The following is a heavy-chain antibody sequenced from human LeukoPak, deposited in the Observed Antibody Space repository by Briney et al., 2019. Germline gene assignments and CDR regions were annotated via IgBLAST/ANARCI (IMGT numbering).Heavy chain of an antibody. J-gene: IGHJ4*02. CDR1: GGTFSSYA. CDR3: ARDGYSYGVTGPFDY. Sequence: ASVKVSCKASGGTFSSYAISWVRQAPGQGLEWMGGIIPILGTANYAQKFQGRVTITADESTSTAYMELSSLRSEDTAVYYCARDGYSYGVTGPFDYWGQGTLVTVSS. D-gene: IGHD5-18*01. CDR2: IIPILGTA. V-gene: IGHV1-69*01.